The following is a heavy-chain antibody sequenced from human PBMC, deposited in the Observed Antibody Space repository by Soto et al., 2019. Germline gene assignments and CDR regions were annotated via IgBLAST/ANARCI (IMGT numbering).Heavy chain of an antibody. V-gene: IGHV4-31*03. CDR3: ARDYYDSSGYYYRYFDL. CDR2: IYYSGST. J-gene: IGHJ2*01. CDR1: GGSISSGGYY. Sequence: QVQLQESGPGLVKPPQTLSLTCTVSGGSISSGGYYWSWIRQHPGKGLEWIGYIYYSGSTYYNPSLKSRVTISVDTSKNQFSLKLSSVTAADTAVYYCARDYYDSSGYYYRYFDLWGRGTLVTVSS. D-gene: IGHD3-22*01.